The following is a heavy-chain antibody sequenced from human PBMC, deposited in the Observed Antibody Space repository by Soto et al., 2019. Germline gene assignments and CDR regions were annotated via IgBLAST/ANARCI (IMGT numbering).Heavy chain of an antibody. CDR1: GGSISSSNW. Sequence: SETLSLTCAVSGGSISSSNWWSWVRQPPGKGLEWIGYIYYSGSTYYNPSLKSRVTISVDTSKNQFSLKLSSVTAADTAVYYCARSVDPWGQGTLVTVSS. J-gene: IGHJ5*02. CDR3: ARSVDP. V-gene: IGHV4-4*02. CDR2: IYYSGST.